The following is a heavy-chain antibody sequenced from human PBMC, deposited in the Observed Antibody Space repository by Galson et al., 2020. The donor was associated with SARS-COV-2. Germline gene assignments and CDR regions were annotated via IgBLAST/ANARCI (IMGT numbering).Heavy chain of an antibody. CDR2: ISISGSTI. CDR3: ARGPNVRIAASGTWFDP. V-gene: IGHV3-48*03. J-gene: IGHJ5*02. Sequence: GGSLSLSCAASGFTFSSYEMNWVRQAPGKGLEWVSYISISGSTIYYADSVKGRFTISRDNAKNSLYLQMNSLRAEDTAVYYCARGPNVRIAASGTWFDPWGQGTLVTISS. CDR1: GFTFSSYE. D-gene: IGHD6-13*01.